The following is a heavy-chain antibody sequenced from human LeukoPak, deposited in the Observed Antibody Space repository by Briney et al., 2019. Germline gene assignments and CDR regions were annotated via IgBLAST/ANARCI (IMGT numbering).Heavy chain of an antibody. V-gene: IGHV3-64*04. CDR1: GFTFSDYA. CDR3: ARVGSSGWYGVTYFDY. J-gene: IGHJ4*02. Sequence: QTGGSLRLSCSPSGFTFSDYAMYWVRQAPGKGLEYVSSIGGDGSSPYYADSVKGRFTISRDNSKNTLYLQMNSLRAEDTAVYYCARVGSSGWYGVTYFDYWGQGTLVTVSS. CDR2: IGGDGSSP. D-gene: IGHD6-19*01.